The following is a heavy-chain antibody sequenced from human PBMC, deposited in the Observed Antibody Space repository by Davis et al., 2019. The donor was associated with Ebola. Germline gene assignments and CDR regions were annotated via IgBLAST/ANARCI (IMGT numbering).Heavy chain of an antibody. J-gene: IGHJ6*02. CDR1: GVSFSGYY. CDR3: ARGDGYGGYGMDV. D-gene: IGHD5-18*01. CDR2: INHSGRT. Sequence: MPSETLSPTCALYGVSFSGYYWNWIRQPPGKGLEWLGEINHSGRTNYNPSLKSRVTMSVDTSKNQFSLRVRSVTAADTAVYCCARGDGYGGYGMDVWGQGTTVTVSS. V-gene: IGHV4-34*01.